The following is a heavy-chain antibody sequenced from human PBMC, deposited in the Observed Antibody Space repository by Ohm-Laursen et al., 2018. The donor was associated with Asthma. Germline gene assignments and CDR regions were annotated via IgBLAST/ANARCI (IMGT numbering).Heavy chain of an antibody. D-gene: IGHD6-13*01. Sequence: SLRLSCAASGFTFDDYAMHWVRQAPGKGLEWVSGISWNSGSIGYADSVKGRFTISRDNAKNSLYLQMNSLRAEDTALYYCAKDRNSSSWYNWFDPWGQETLVTVSS. J-gene: IGHJ5*02. CDR1: GFTFDDYA. CDR3: AKDRNSSSWYNWFDP. V-gene: IGHV3-9*01. CDR2: ISWNSGSI.